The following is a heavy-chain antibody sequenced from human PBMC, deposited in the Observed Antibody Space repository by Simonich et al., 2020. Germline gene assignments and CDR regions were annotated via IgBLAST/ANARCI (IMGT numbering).Heavy chain of an antibody. CDR3: ARGGYSGSYNWFDP. CDR2: IGNACDT. D-gene: IGHD1-26*01. Sequence: EVQLVESGGGLVQPGGSLRLSCAASGFTFSSYDMHWFRQAKGQGLDGCSAIGNACDTSYPGSVKGPSTNHRENAKNSLYLQMNSLRAGDTAVYYCARGGYSGSYNWFDPWGQGTLVTVSS. J-gene: IGHJ5*02. CDR1: GFTFSSYD. V-gene: IGHV3-13*01.